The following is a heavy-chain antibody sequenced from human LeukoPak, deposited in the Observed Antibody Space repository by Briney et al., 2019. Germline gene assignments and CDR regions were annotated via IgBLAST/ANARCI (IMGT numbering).Heavy chain of an antibody. CDR1: GFTVSSNY. CDR2: IYSGGST. J-gene: IGHJ4*02. V-gene: IGHV3-53*01. Sequence: GGSLRLSCAASGFTVSSNYMSWVRQAPGKGLEWVSIIYSGGSTYYAGSVKGRFTISRDNSKNTLYLQMNNLRAEDTAVYYCARDLTTVVTGGYWGQGTLVTVSS. D-gene: IGHD4-23*01. CDR3: ARDLTTVVTGGY.